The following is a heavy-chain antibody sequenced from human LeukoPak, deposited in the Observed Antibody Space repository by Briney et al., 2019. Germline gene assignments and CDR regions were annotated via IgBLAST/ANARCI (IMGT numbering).Heavy chain of an antibody. CDR1: GFTFSSYW. CDR2: IKQDGSEK. CDR3: ARVRGVVIATCFDY. V-gene: IGHV3-7*01. D-gene: IGHD2-21*01. Sequence: GGSLRLSCAASGFTFSSYWMSWVRQAPGKGLEWVANIKQDGSEKYYVDSVKGRFTISRDNAKNSLYLQMNSLRAEDTAVYYCARVRGVVIATCFDYWGQGTLVTVSP. J-gene: IGHJ4*02.